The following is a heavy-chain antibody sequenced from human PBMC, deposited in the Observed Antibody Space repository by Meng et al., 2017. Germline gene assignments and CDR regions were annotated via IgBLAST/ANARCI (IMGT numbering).Heavy chain of an antibody. CDR1: GFTFSSYG. Sequence: GGSLRLSCAASGFTFSSYGMHWVRQAPGKGPEWVAVIWYDGSNKYYADSVKGRFTISRDNSKNTLYLQMNSLRAEDTAVYYCARVQLAAAGPLGGYYYYGMDVWGQGTTVTVSS. V-gene: IGHV3-33*01. J-gene: IGHJ6*02. CDR3: ARVQLAAAGPLGGYYYYGMDV. CDR2: IWYDGSNK. D-gene: IGHD6-13*01.